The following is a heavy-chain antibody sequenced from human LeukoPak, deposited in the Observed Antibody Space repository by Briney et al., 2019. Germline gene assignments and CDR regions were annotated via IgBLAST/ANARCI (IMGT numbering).Heavy chain of an antibody. Sequence: GASVKVSCKASGYTFTGYYMHWVRQAPGQGLEWMGWINPNSGGTNYAQKFQGWVTMTRDTSISTAYMELSRLRSDDTAVYYCARGAGVYSSSWYPGGNWFDPWGQGTLVTVSS. D-gene: IGHD6-13*01. CDR3: ARGAGVYSSSWYPGGNWFDP. CDR2: INPNSGGT. CDR1: GYTFTGYY. J-gene: IGHJ5*02. V-gene: IGHV1-2*04.